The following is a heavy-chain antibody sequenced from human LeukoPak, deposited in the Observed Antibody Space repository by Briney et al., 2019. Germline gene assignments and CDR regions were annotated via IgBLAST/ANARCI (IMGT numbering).Heavy chain of an antibody. Sequence: PGGSLRLSCAASGFTFNSYAMSWVRQAPGKGLEWVSTISGSGDRTSYADSVKGRFTISRDNSKNTLFLQMNSLRAEDTAVYCCAKDRIGGVAVAGKGRWFDPWGQGTLVTVSS. V-gene: IGHV3-23*01. D-gene: IGHD6-19*01. CDR1: GFTFNSYA. CDR2: ISGSGDRT. CDR3: AKDRIGGVAVAGKGRWFDP. J-gene: IGHJ5*02.